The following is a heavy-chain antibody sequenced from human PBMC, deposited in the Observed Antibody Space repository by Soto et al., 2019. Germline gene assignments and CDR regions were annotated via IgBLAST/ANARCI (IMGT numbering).Heavy chain of an antibody. V-gene: IGHV3-23*01. CDR1: GFSISNYG. CDR2: FSGSGGGT. Sequence: EVQLLESGGGSVQPGGSLKLSCAASGFSISNYGVTWVRQAPGKGLEWVSGFSGSGGGTFYADSVKGRFTISRENSKNTVYLKMNSLGAEDTAVYYCLKWNGYGAAWGQGTLVTVSS. J-gene: IGHJ4*02. D-gene: IGHD4-17*01. CDR3: LKWNGYGAA.